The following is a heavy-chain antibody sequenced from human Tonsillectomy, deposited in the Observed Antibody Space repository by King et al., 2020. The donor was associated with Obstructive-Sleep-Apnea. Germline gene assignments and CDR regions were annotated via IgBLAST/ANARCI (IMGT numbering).Heavy chain of an antibody. J-gene: IGHJ6*02. CDR3: AKDGGVFGVVRPGGMDV. CDR1: GFTFSSYA. V-gene: IGHV3-23*04. Sequence: VQLVESGGGLVQPGGSLRLSCAASGFTFSSYAMSWVRQAPGKGLEWVSAISGSGGSTYYADSVKGRFTISRDNSKNTLYLQMNGLRAEDTAVNYVAKDGGVFGVVRPGGMDVWGQGTTVTVSS. CDR2: ISGSGGST. D-gene: IGHD3-3*01.